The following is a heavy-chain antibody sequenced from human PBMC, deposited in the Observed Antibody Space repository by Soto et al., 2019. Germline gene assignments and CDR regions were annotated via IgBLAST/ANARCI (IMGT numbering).Heavy chain of an antibody. CDR1: GGSISSYY. V-gene: IGHV4-59*01. CDR2: IYYSGST. Sequence: QVQLQESGPGLVKPSETLSLTCTVSGGSISSYYWSWIRQPPGRGLEWIGYIYYSGSTNYNPSLKSRVTISVDTSKNQFSLKLSAVTAADTAVYYCARDLADYGDYGMGFDYWGQGTLVTVSS. CDR3: ARDLADYGDYGMGFDY. D-gene: IGHD4-17*01. J-gene: IGHJ4*02.